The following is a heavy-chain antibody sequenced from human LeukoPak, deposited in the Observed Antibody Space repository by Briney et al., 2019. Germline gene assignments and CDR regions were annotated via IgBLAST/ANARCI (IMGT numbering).Heavy chain of an antibody. D-gene: IGHD2-8*01. J-gene: IGHJ4*02. V-gene: IGHV4-59*12. Sequence: SETLSLTCTVSGGSISSYYWSWIRQPPGKGLEWIGYIYYSGSTNYNPSLKSRVTMSVDTSKNQFSLKLSSVTAADTAVYYCARATDCTNGVCYTFDYWGQGTLVTVSS. CDR3: ARATDCTNGVCYTFDY. CDR1: GGSISSYY. CDR2: IYYSGST.